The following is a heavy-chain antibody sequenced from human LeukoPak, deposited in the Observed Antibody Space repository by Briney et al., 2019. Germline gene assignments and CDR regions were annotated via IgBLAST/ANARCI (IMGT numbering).Heavy chain of an antibody. D-gene: IGHD1-26*01. V-gene: IGHV3-23*01. Sequence: PGGSLRLSCAASGFTFSSYAMSWVRQAPGKGLEWVSAISGSGGSTYYADSVKGRFTISRDNSKNTPYLQMNSLRAEDTAVYYCAKQSALYSGSYYADYWGQGTLVTVSS. J-gene: IGHJ4*02. CDR2: ISGSGGST. CDR1: GFTFSSYA. CDR3: AKQSALYSGSYYADY.